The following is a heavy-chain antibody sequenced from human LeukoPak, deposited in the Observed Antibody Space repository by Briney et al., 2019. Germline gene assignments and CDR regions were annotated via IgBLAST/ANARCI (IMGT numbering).Heavy chain of an antibody. Sequence: SETLSLTCAVYGGSFSGYYWSWIRQPPGKGLEWIGEINHSGSTNYNPSLKSRVTISVDTSKNQFSLKLSSVTAADTAVYYCARTRITMVRGVIINRVYYMDVWGKGTTVTVSS. D-gene: IGHD3-10*01. J-gene: IGHJ6*03. V-gene: IGHV4-34*01. CDR1: GGSFSGYY. CDR3: ARTRITMVRGVIINRVYYMDV. CDR2: INHSGST.